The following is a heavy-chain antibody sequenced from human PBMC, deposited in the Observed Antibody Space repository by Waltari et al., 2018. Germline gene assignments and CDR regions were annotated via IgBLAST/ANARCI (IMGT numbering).Heavy chain of an antibody. CDR1: GITFSSYA. V-gene: IGHV3-23*01. CDR3: AKDDGIAVAGRRWGIDY. Sequence: EVQLLESGGGLVQPGGSLRLSCAASGITFSSYAMSWVRQAPGKGLEWVSAISGSGGSTYYADSVKGRFTISRDNSKNTLYLEMNSLRAEDTAVYYCAKDDGIAVAGRRWGIDYWGQGTLVTVSS. J-gene: IGHJ4*02. CDR2: ISGSGGST. D-gene: IGHD6-19*01.